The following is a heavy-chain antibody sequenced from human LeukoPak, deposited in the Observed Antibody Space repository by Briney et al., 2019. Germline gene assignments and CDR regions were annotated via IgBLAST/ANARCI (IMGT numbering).Heavy chain of an antibody. CDR2: INHSGSI. Sequence: SETLSLTCAVYGGSFSGYYWSWIRQPPGKGLEWIGEINHSGSINYNPSLKSRVTISVDTSKNQFSLKLSSVTAADTAVYYCARGVLTGYSHYYYYYGMDVWGQGTTVTVSS. D-gene: IGHD3-9*01. CDR3: ARGVLTGYSHYYYYYGMDV. V-gene: IGHV4-34*01. J-gene: IGHJ6*02. CDR1: GGSFSGYY.